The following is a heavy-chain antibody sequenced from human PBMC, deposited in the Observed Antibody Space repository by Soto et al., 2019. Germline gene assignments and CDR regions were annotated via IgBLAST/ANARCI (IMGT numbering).Heavy chain of an antibody. D-gene: IGHD2-2*01. V-gene: IGHV3-7*04. Sequence: EVQLLESGGGLVQPGGSLRLSCAGSGFSFSSYWINWVRQSPGKGLEWVANTNEDGTEKYYVDSVKGRFSISKDNTKNSLYLQMNSRRAEDTAVYYCVRAITTAASYWGQGTLVTVSS. CDR2: TNEDGTEK. J-gene: IGHJ4*02. CDR3: VRAITTAASY. CDR1: GFSFSSYW.